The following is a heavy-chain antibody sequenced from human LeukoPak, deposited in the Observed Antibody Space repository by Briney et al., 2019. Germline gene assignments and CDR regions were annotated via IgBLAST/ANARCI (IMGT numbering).Heavy chain of an antibody. Sequence: GGSLRLSCAASGFTFSSYAMSWVRQAPGKGLEWVSAISGRGGSTYYADSVKGRFTISRDNSKNTLYLQMNSLRAEDTAVYYCAKDYYVSGDYYDILTGFFDYWGQGTLVTVSS. CDR3: AKDYYVSGDYYDILTGFFDY. V-gene: IGHV3-23*01. CDR1: GFTFSSYA. D-gene: IGHD3-9*01. CDR2: ISGRGGST. J-gene: IGHJ4*02.